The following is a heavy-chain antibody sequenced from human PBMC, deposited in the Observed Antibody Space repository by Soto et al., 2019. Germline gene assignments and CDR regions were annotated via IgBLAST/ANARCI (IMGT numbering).Heavy chain of an antibody. CDR3: ARWPAAAGTCPGIYYYYMDV. V-gene: IGHV4-59*08. CDR1: GGSISSYY. J-gene: IGHJ6*03. Sequence: SETLSLTCTVSGGSISSYYWSWIRQPPGKGLEWIGYIYYSGSTNYNPSLKSRVTISVDTSKNQFSLKLSSVTAADTAVYYCARWPAAAGTCPGIYYYYMDVWGKGTTVTVSS. D-gene: IGHD6-13*01. CDR2: IYYSGST.